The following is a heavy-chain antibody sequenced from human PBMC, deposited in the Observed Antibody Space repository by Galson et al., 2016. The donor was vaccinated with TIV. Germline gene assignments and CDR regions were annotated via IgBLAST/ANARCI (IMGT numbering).Heavy chain of an antibody. CDR1: GGSIGSHY. V-gene: IGHV4-4*09. J-gene: IGHJ3*01. D-gene: IGHD3-16*01. CDR3: ARDDTSIRGTNAFDL. Sequence: TLSLPCTVSGGSIGSHYWSWIRQPPGKGPEWIAYISASGRSNYNSYLKSRVSISVDTSMSQISLKVTSVTAADTAVYYCARDDTSIRGTNAFDLWGQGTMVTVSS. CDR2: ISASGRS.